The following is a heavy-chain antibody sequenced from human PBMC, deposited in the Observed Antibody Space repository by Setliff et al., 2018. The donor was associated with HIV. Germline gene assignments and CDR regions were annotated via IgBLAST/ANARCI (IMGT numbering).Heavy chain of an antibody. D-gene: IGHD5-18*01. CDR1: GGSISSYY. CDR2: IYTSGST. Sequence: PSETLSLTCTVSGGSISSYYWSWIRQPAGKGLERIGRIYTSGSTNYNPSLKSRVTMSVDTSKNQFSLKLSSVTAADTAVYYCARAEWIQLWFGAFDIWGQGTMVTVSS. V-gene: IGHV4-4*07. CDR3: ARAEWIQLWFGAFDI. J-gene: IGHJ3*02.